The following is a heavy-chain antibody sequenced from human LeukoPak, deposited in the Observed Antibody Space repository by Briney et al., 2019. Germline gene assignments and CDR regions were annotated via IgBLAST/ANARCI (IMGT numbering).Heavy chain of an antibody. Sequence: SETLSLTCAVYGGSFSGYYWSWIRQPPGKGLEWIGEINHSGSTNYNPSLKSRVTISVDTSKNQFSLKLSSVTAADTAVYYCARGGSSWHRPSRPDWFDPWGQGTLVTVSS. CDR2: INHSGST. J-gene: IGHJ5*02. V-gene: IGHV4-34*01. CDR1: GGSFSGYY. D-gene: IGHD6-13*01. CDR3: ARGGSSWHRPSRPDWFDP.